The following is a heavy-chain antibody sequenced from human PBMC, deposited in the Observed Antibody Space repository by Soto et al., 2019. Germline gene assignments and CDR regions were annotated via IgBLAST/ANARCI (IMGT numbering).Heavy chain of an antibody. D-gene: IGHD3-22*01. CDR2: INPNSGGT. J-gene: IGHJ4*02. V-gene: IGHV1-2*02. CDR3: ARDQGGNYFYGSSSYYYYFAY. Sequence: GASVKVSCKTSGFTFTSYYIHWGRQAPGQGLEWMGWINPNSGGTNYAQKFRGRVTMTRDTSISTAYMELSSLKSDGTAVYYCARDQGGNYFYGSSSYYYYFAYRGQGTLVTVSA. CDR1: GFTFTSYY.